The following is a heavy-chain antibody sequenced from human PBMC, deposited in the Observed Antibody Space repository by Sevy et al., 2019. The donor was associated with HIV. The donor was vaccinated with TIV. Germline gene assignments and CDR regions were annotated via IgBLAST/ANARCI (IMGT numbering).Heavy chain of an antibody. D-gene: IGHD2-8*01. V-gene: IGHV3-15*01. Sequence: GGSLRLSCAVSGLTFTYAWMSWVRQAPGKGLEWVGRIKSKVDGGTTDYGAPVKGRFTISRDDSKNTLYLQMNSLKTEDTAVYYCATDPIIVLMVTGGMDVWGQGTTVTVSS. CDR3: ATDPIIVLMVTGGMDV. J-gene: IGHJ6*02. CDR1: GLTFTYAW. CDR2: IKSKVDGGTT.